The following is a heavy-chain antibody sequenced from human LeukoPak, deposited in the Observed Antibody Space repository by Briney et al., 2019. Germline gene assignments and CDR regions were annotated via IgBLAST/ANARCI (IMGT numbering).Heavy chain of an antibody. CDR2: ISYDGSKK. D-gene: IGHD6-13*01. V-gene: IGHV3-30*18. CDR1: GFTFSSYG. CDR3: AKTLSSSWSDYYYYGMDV. Sequence: GGALRLSCAASGFTFSSYGMHWVRQAPGKGLERVALISYDGSKKYYADSVKGRFTISRDNSKNTLYLQLNSLRGEDTAVYYCAKTLSSSWSDYYYYGMDVWGKGTTVTVSS. J-gene: IGHJ6*04.